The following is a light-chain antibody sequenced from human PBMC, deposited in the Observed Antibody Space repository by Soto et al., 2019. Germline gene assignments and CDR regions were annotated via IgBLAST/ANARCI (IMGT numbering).Light chain of an antibody. CDR1: KNDVGFYDF. CDR2: EVV. J-gene: IGLJ1*01. V-gene: IGLV2-8*01. Sequence: LTQPPSASGSPGQSFTISCTGTKNDVGFYDFVSWYQHHPGKAPRLIIYEVVQRPSGVPDRFSGSKSGNTASLTVSGLQAADEADYFCKSYAGSNTYVFGSGTKVTVL. CDR3: KSYAGSNTYV.